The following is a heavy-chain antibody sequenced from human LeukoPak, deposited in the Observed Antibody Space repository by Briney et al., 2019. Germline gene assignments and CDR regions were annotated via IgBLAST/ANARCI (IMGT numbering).Heavy chain of an antibody. D-gene: IGHD3-22*01. J-gene: IGHJ3*02. Sequence: GESLKISCKGSGYSFTSYWIGWVRQMPGKGLEWMGIIYPGDSDTRYSPSFQGQVTISADKSISTAYLQWSSLKASDTAMYYCARGLYYYDSRSRRPKAFDIWGQGTKVTVSS. CDR1: GYSFTSYW. CDR2: IYPGDSDT. V-gene: IGHV5-51*01. CDR3: ARGLYYYDSRSRRPKAFDI.